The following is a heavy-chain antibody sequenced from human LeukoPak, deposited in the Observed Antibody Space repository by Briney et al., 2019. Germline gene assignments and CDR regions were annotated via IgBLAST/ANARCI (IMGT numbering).Heavy chain of an antibody. CDR1: GGSVSSSRYY. J-gene: IGHJ6*02. V-gene: IGHV4-39*07. CDR3: ARGLYYYGMDV. Sequence: SETLSLTCTVSGGSVSSSRYYWGWIRQSPGKGLEWIGNIYYSGATYYNPSLKSRVTISVDKSKNQFSLKLSSVTAADTAIYYCARGLYYYGMDVWGQGTTVTVSS. CDR2: IYYSGAT.